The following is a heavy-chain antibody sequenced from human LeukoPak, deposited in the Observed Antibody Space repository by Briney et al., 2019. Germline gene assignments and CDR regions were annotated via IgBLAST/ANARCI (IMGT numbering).Heavy chain of an antibody. D-gene: IGHD2-8*01. Sequence: ASVKVPCKASGYTFTSYYMHWVRQAPGQGLEWMGIINPSGGSTSYAQKFQGRVTMTRDMSTGTVYMELSSLRSEDTAVYYCARGYCTNGVCYIFDYWGQGTLVTVSS. V-gene: IGHV1-46*01. CDR3: ARGYCTNGVCYIFDY. CDR2: INPSGGST. J-gene: IGHJ4*02. CDR1: GYTFTSYY.